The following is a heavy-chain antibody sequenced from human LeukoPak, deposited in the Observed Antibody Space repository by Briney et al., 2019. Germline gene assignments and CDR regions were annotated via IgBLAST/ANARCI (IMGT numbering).Heavy chain of an antibody. V-gene: IGHV3-23*01. J-gene: IGHJ3*02. CDR1: GFTFSSYA. Sequence: PGGSLRLSCAASGFTFSSYAMSWVRQAPGKGLEWVSAISGSGGSTYYADSVKGRFTISRDNSKNTLYLQMSSLRAEDTAVYYCAKDLGYYDSSGYLAFDIWGQGTMVTVSS. CDR2: ISGSGGST. D-gene: IGHD3-22*01. CDR3: AKDLGYYDSSGYLAFDI.